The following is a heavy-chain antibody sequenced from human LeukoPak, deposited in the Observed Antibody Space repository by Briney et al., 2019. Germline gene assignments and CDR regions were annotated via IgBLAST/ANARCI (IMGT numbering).Heavy chain of an antibody. CDR3: ARVTRETLYYYYYYMDV. CDR2: IIPIFGTA. CDR1: GGTFSSYA. J-gene: IGHJ6*03. V-gene: IGHV1-69*06. Sequence: VKGSCKASGGTFSSYAISWVRQAPGQGLEWMGGIIPIFGTANYAQKFQGRVTITADKSTSTAYMELSSLRAEDTAVYYCARVTRETLYYYYYYMDVWGKGTTVTISS.